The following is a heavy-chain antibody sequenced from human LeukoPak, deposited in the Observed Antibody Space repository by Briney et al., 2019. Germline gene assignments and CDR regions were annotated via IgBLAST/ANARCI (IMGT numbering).Heavy chain of an antibody. D-gene: IGHD4-17*01. J-gene: IGHJ4*02. V-gene: IGHV1-18*01. Sequence: ASVTVSFKASGYTFTSYGISWVRQAPGQGREWMGWISAYNGNTNYAQKLQGRVTMTTDTSTSTAYMELRSLRSDDTAVYYCARAFGVGDYGDYYFDYWGQGTLVTVSS. CDR1: GYTFTSYG. CDR3: ARAFGVGDYGDYYFDY. CDR2: ISAYNGNT.